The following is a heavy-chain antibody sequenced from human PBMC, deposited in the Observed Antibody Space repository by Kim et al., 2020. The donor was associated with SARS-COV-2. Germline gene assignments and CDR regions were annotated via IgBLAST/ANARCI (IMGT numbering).Heavy chain of an antibody. D-gene: IGHD3-22*01. V-gene: IGHV3-30*04. CDR1: GFTFSSYA. Sequence: GGSLRLSCAASGFTFSSYAMHWVRQAPGKGLEWVAVISYDGSNKYYTDSVKGRFTIFRDNSKNTLYLQMNSLRAEDTAVYYCARALSMIEVDFDYWGQGTLVSVSS. J-gene: IGHJ4*02. CDR3: ARALSMIEVDFDY. CDR2: ISYDGSNK.